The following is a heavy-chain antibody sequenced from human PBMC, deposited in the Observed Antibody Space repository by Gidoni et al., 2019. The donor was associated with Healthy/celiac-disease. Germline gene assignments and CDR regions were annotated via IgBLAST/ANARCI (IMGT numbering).Heavy chain of an antibody. CDR2: IIPIFGTA. CDR1: GATFCSYA. Sequence: QVQLVQSAAAVNQPRSLVQVSCKASGATFCSYAISWVRPAPGQGLEWMGGIIPIFGTANNAQKFQDRVTITADESTSTAYMELSSLRSEDTAVYYCAGDQSTKKTTVTTHPPYYYYGMDVWGQGTTVTVSS. D-gene: IGHD4-4*01. J-gene: IGHJ6*02. V-gene: IGHV1-69*01. CDR3: AGDQSTKKTTVTTHPPYYYYGMDV.